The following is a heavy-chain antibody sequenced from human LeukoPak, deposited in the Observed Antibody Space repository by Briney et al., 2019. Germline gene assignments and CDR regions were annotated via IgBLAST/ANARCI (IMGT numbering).Heavy chain of an antibody. CDR1: GFTFSSHA. CDR3: AREYYDILTGYYDAYYYGMDV. D-gene: IGHD3-9*01. CDR2: ISSSSSYI. J-gene: IGHJ6*02. Sequence: GGSLRLSCAASGFTFSSHAMSWVRQAPGKGLEWVSPISSSSSYIYYADSVKGRFTISRDNAKNSLYLQMNSLRAEDTAVYYCAREYYDILTGYYDAYYYGMDVWGQGTTVTVSS. V-gene: IGHV3-21*01.